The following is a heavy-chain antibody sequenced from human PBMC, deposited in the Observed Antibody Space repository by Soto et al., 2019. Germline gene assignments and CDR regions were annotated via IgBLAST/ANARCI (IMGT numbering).Heavy chain of an antibody. Sequence: QVQLVESGGGVVQPGRSLRLSCAASGFTFSSYGMHWVRQAPGKGLEWVAVIWYDGSNKYYADSVKGRFTISRDNSKNTLYLQTNSLRAEDTAVYYCAKVYGAEEGSWGQGTLVTVSS. CDR1: GFTFSSYG. V-gene: IGHV3-33*06. J-gene: IGHJ4*02. CDR2: IWYDGSNK. D-gene: IGHD4-17*01. CDR3: AKVYGAEEGS.